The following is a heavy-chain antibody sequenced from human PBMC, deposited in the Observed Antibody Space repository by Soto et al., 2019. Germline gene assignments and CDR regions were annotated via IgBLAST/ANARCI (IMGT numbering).Heavy chain of an antibody. J-gene: IGHJ4*02. V-gene: IGHV3-21*02. CDR3: ARDVHYYDSSAYWAY. D-gene: IGHD3-22*01. Sequence: EVQLVESGGGLVKPGGSLRLSCAASGFTFSSYSMNWVRQAPGKGLEWVSSITGSSSYIYYADSVKGRFTISRDNAKNSLYLQMNSPRAEDTAVYYCARDVHYYDSSAYWAYWGQGTLVTVSS. CDR2: ITGSSSYI. CDR1: GFTFSSYS.